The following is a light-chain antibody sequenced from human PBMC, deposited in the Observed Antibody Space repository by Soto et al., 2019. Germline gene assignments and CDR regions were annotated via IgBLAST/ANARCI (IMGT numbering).Light chain of an antibody. J-gene: IGKJ5*01. CDR1: KQSGNY. V-gene: IGKV1-39*01. CDR2: AAS. Sequence: IQMTQSPSSLPASVLERVNTACQAGKQSGNYLFWYRQKQGSDPKRLIYAASSLQSGVPSRCSGSRSGTDFTLTISSLQPEDFATDYCQQSYSTPPVTFGQGTRLEIK. CDR3: QQSYSTPPVT.